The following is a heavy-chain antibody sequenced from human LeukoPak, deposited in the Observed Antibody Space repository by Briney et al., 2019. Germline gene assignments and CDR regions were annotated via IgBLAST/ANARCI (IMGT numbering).Heavy chain of an antibody. CDR2: IYYSGST. CDR3: ATPQSGSGYTNWFDP. Sequence: SETLSLTCTVSGGSISSSSYYWGWIRQPPGKGLEWIGSIYYSGSTYYNPSLKSRVTISVDTSKNQFSLKLSSVTAADTAVYYCATPQSGSGYTNWFDPWGQGTLVTVSS. D-gene: IGHD3-3*01. J-gene: IGHJ5*02. CDR1: GGSISSSSYY. V-gene: IGHV4-39*01.